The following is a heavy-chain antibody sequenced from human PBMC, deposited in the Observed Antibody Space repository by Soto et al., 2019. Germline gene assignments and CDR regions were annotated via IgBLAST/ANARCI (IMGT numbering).Heavy chain of an antibody. Sequence: QVQLVQSGAEVKKPGASVKVSCKASGYTFTSYDINWVRQATGQGLEWMGWMTPNSGNTGYAQKFQGRVTMTRNTNIITAYKELSSLRAEDTAVYYCASAAKVGPRGVHIVVVIATYPVGDYWGQGTLVTVSS. CDR1: GYTFTSYD. D-gene: IGHD2-21*01. CDR2: MTPNSGNT. V-gene: IGHV1-8*01. J-gene: IGHJ4*02. CDR3: ASAAKVGPRGVHIVVVIATYPVGDY.